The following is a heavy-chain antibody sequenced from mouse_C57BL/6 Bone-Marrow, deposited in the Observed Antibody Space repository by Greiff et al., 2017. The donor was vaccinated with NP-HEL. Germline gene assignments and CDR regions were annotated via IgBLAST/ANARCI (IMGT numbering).Heavy chain of an antibody. CDR3: ARADFPWFAY. CDR1: GYSITSGYY. J-gene: IGHJ3*01. V-gene: IGHV3-6*01. CDR2: ISYDGSN. Sequence: EVQLQESGPGLVKPSQSLSLTCSVTGYSITSGYYLNWIRQFPGNKLEWLGYISYDGSNNYNPSLKNRISITRDTSKNQFFLKLNSVTTEDTATYYCARADFPWFAYWGQGTLVTVSA.